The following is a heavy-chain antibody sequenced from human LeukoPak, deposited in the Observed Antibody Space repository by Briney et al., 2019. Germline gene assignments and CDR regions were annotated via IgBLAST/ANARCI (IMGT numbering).Heavy chain of an antibody. CDR1: GFTFSSYS. Sequence: GGSLRLSCAASGFTFSSYSINWVRQAPGKGLEWVSSISSSSSYIYYADSVKGRFTISRDNAKNSLYLQMNSLRAEDTAVYYCAKLVSSGWYDYWGQGTLVTVSS. CDR2: ISSSSSYI. CDR3: AKLVSSGWYDY. D-gene: IGHD6-19*01. J-gene: IGHJ4*02. V-gene: IGHV3-21*01.